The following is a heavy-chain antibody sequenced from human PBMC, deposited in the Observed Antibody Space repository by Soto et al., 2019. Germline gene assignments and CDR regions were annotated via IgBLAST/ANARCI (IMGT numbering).Heavy chain of an antibody. CDR1: GGSFNRHT. J-gene: IGHJ4*02. D-gene: IGHD3-22*01. CDR2: IIPIFGTA. Sequence: QVQLVQSGAEVRKPGSSVSVSCKASGGSFNRHTISWVRQAPGQGLEWMGGIIPIFGTANHAQKFQGRVTIIADESTSTVYMELSSLRSGDTAIYYCARGWGYDSTDYYYAYWGQGTLVIVSS. V-gene: IGHV1-69*01. CDR3: ARGWGYDSTDYYYAY.